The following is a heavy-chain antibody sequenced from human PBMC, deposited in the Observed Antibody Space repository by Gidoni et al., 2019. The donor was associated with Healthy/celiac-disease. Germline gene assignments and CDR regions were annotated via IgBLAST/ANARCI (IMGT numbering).Heavy chain of an antibody. J-gene: IGHJ4*02. V-gene: IGHV3-23*01. CDR1: GCTLSSYA. Sequence: EVQLLESGGGLVQPGGSLRRSCAAAGCTLSSYAMSWVRQAPGQGLEWVSAISGIVGSTYYADSVKGRFTISRDNAKTTLYLQMNSMSAEDTSVYYCAKDWSAYSSGWTIFYYWGQGTLVTVSS. CDR2: ISGIVGST. CDR3: AKDWSAYSSGWTIFYY. D-gene: IGHD6-19*01.